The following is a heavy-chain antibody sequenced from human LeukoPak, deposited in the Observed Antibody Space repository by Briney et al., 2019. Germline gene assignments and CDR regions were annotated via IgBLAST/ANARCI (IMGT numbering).Heavy chain of an antibody. Sequence: GGSLRLSCAASGFTLSSYTMNWARQAPGKGLEWVSSISSSSSYIYYADSVKGRFTISRDNAKNSLYLQMNSLRAEDTAVYYCARGSQYYYDSSGYYSVPAYYYMDVWGKGTTVTVSS. V-gene: IGHV3-21*01. CDR3: ARGSQYYYDSSGYYSVPAYYYMDV. J-gene: IGHJ6*03. CDR2: ISSSSSYI. D-gene: IGHD3-22*01. CDR1: GFTLSSYT.